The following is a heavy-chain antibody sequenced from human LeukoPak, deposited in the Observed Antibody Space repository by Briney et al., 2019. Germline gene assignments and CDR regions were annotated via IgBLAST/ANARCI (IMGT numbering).Heavy chain of an antibody. D-gene: IGHD6-19*01. CDR3: ARALYSSGWYVG. J-gene: IGHJ4*02. Sequence: SETLSLTCTVSGGSIRNYYWSWIRQPPGKGLEWIGYIYYSGSTNYNPSLKSRVTISVDTSKNQFSLKLSSVTAADTAVYYCARALYSSGWYVGWGQGTLVTVSS. V-gene: IGHV4-59*01. CDR1: GGSIRNYY. CDR2: IYYSGST.